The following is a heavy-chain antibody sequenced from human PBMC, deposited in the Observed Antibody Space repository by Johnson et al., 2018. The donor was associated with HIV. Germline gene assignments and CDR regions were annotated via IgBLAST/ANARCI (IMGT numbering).Heavy chain of an antibody. CDR2: IRYDGSNK. V-gene: IGHV3-30*02. D-gene: IGHD6-25*01. J-gene: IGHJ3*02. CDR1: GFTFSSYG. Sequence: VQLVESGGGVVQPGGSLRLSCAASGFTFSSYGMHWVRQAPGPGLEWVAFIRYDGSNKYYADFLNGRFTISRDNSKNTLYLQMNSMRAEDTAVYYCAKETQSSGGTVDIWGQGKIVTVSS. CDR3: AKETQSSGGTVDI.